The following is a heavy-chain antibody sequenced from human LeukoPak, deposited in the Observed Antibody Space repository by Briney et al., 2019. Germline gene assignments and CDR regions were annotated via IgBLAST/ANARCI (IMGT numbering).Heavy chain of an antibody. D-gene: IGHD4-17*01. V-gene: IGHV3-7*01. CDR2: IKQDGSEK. CDR3: ARVDGDYSDAFDI. Sequence: GGSLRLSCAASGFTFSSYWMSWARQAPGKGLEWVANIKQDGSEKYYVDSVKGRFTISRDNAKNSLYLQMNSLRAEDTAVYYCARVDGDYSDAFDIWGQGTMVTVSS. CDR1: GFTFSSYW. J-gene: IGHJ3*02.